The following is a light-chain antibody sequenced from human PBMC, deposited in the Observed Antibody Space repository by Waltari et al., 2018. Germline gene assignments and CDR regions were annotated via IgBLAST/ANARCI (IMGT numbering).Light chain of an antibody. CDR3: MQALQTPFT. CDR1: QSLLHRNGYNY. CDR2: LGS. J-gene: IGKJ3*01. V-gene: IGKV2-28*01. Sequence: DIEMTQSPLSLPVTPGERESIYCRSSQSLLHRNGYNYLDWYLQQPGQSPQLLIYLGSNRASGVPDRFSGSGSGTDFTLKISRVEAEDVGVYYCMQALQTPFTFGPGTKVDIK.